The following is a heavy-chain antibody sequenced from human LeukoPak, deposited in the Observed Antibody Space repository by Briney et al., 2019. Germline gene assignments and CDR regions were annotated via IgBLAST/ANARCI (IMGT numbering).Heavy chain of an antibody. D-gene: IGHD6-13*01. V-gene: IGHV3-74*01. J-gene: IGHJ6*02. CDR2: INGDETST. CDR3: ARETGYSSSWYQHYGMDV. Sequence: GGSLRLSCAASGFTFSSHWMHWARQDPGKGLVWVSRINGDETSTAYADSVKGRFTISRDNAKNTLYLQMNSLRADDTAVYYCARETGYSSSWYQHYGMDVWGQGTTVTVSS. CDR1: GFTFSSHW.